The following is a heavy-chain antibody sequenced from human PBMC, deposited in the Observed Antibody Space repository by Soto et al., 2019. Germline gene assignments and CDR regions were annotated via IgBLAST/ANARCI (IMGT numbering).Heavy chain of an antibody. CDR3: AFRDYSNWLDP. CDR2: ISGSSGST. V-gene: IGHV3-23*01. CDR1: GFTFSSYA. D-gene: IGHD4-4*01. J-gene: IGHJ5*02. Sequence: GGSLRLSCAASGFTFSSYAMSWVRQAPGKGLERVSAISGSSGSTYYADSVKGRFTISRDNSKNTLYLQMNSLRAEDTAVYYCAFRDYSNWLDPWGQGTLVTVSS.